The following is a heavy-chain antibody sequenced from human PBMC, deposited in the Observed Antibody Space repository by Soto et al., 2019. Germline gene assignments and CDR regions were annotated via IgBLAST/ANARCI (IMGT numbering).Heavy chain of an antibody. D-gene: IGHD2-8*01. CDR1: GFTFSSCS. Sequence: GVSLRLSCAASGFTFSSCSMNWVRQAPGKGLEWVAVISQSGSMKYYPYSMKGRFTIFRDNAKKSPSLQMSVLTEEETAIYYCTKYCSNDVCFDYWGQGTPVTVSS. V-gene: IGHV3-48*02. CDR2: ISQSGSMK. J-gene: IGHJ4*02. CDR3: TKYCSNDVCFDY.